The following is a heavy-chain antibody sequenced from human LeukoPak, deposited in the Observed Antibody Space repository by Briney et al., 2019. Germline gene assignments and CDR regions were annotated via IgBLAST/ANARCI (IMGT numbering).Heavy chain of an antibody. V-gene: IGHV3-48*03. D-gene: IGHD3-9*01. Sequence: PGGSLRLSCAASGFTFSDYEMNWVRQAPGKGLEWVSYISSSGTSIYYAYSLKGRFTISRDNAKNSLYLQMNSLRADDTGVYYCARLKVSDWADYYLDSWGQGTLVTVSS. CDR3: ARLKVSDWADYYLDS. CDR2: ISSSGTSI. J-gene: IGHJ4*02. CDR1: GFTFSDYE.